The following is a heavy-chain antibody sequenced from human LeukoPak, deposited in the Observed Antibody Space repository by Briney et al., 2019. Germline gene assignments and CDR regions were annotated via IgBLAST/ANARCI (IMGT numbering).Heavy chain of an antibody. Sequence: GGSLRLSCAASGFTFSSYSMNWVRQAPGKGLEWVSSISSSSSYIYYADSVKGRFTISRDNAKNSLYLQMNSLRAEDTAVYYCARDSANYYDSSGYPPDYWGQGTLVTVSS. J-gene: IGHJ4*02. CDR2: ISSSSSYI. CDR1: GFTFSSYS. D-gene: IGHD3-22*01. CDR3: ARDSANYYDSSGYPPDY. V-gene: IGHV3-21*01.